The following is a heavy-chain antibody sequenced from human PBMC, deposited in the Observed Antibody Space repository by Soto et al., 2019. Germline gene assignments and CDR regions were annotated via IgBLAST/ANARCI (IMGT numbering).Heavy chain of an antibody. CDR2: FIPVYRTL. D-gene: IGHD3-3*01. CDR1: GGSFGKSA. Sequence: ASVKVSCKASGGSFGKSAINWVRQTPGQGLEWLGGFIPVYRTLNYAQKFQGRVTITADESTGTAYMTLSSLASDDTAVYYCATGVIWIGYFTVDSWGQGTRVTVSS. CDR3: ATGVIWIGYFTVDS. J-gene: IGHJ4*02. V-gene: IGHV1-69*13.